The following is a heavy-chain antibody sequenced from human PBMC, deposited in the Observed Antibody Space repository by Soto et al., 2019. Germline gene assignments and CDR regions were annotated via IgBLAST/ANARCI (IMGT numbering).Heavy chain of an antibody. Sequence: QVQLQESGPGHVKPSETLSLTCTISGGSISVYHWSWIRQSPGQALEWIGYIYASGSPYYNPSLRSRVLISADTSKNQVSLELTSATAADTAVYFCARGVGSSPPRYWGRGTLVTVSS. CDR3: ARGVGSSPPRY. J-gene: IGHJ4*02. V-gene: IGHV4-59*01. CDR2: IYASGSP. D-gene: IGHD1-26*01. CDR1: GGSISVYH.